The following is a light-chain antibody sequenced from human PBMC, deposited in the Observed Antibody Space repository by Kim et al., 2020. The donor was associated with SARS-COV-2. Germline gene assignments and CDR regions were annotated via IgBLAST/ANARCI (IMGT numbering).Light chain of an antibody. CDR1: ESNIGSNY. CDR2: SSN. CDR3: AAWDGKLSGVL. Sequence: ELTQPPSASGTPGQRVTISCSGSESNIGSNYVYWYQQLPGTAPPLLIYSSNQRPSGVTDRFSGSRSGTSASLAISGLRSEDEAVYYCAAWDGKLSGVLFGGGTQLTVL. V-gene: IGLV1-47*01. J-gene: IGLJ2*01.